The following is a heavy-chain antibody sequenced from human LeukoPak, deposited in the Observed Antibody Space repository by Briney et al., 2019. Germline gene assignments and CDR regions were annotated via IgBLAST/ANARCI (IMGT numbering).Heavy chain of an antibody. CDR2: ISGSGAGT. V-gene: IGHV3-23*01. CDR1: GFTFSSYS. CDR3: AKAKGSSGWYGFDC. J-gene: IGHJ4*02. Sequence: PGGSLRLSCAASGFTFSSYSMSWVRQPPGKGLEWVPGISGSGAGTYYADSVKGRFTISRDSSKNTLYLQMNSLRAEDTAEYYCAKAKGSSGWYGFDCWGQGTLVTVSS. D-gene: IGHD6-19*01.